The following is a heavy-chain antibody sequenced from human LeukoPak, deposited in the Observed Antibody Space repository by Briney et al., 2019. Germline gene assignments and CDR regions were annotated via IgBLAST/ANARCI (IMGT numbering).Heavy chain of an antibody. CDR1: GGSISSYY. Sequence: SETLSLTCTVSGGSISSYYWSWIRQPPGKGLEWIGYIYYSGSTNYNPSLKSRVTISVDTSKNQFSLKLSSVTAADTAVYYCARHVGSSWASWYFDLWGRGTLVTVSS. CDR2: IYYSGST. V-gene: IGHV4-59*08. D-gene: IGHD6-13*01. CDR3: ARHVGSSWASWYFDL. J-gene: IGHJ2*01.